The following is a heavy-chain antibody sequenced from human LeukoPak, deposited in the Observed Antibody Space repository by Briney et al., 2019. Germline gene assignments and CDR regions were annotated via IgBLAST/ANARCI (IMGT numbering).Heavy chain of an antibody. CDR2: IIPIFGTA. CDR1: GGTFSSYA. CDR3: ASDRLRGVRAFDV. Sequence: SVKVSCKASGGTFSSYAISWVRQAPGQGLEWMGRIIPIFGTANYAQKFQGRVTITTDESTSTAYMELSSLRSEDTAVYYCASDRLRGVRAFDVWGQRTMVTVSS. V-gene: IGHV1-69*05. J-gene: IGHJ3*01. D-gene: IGHD3-10*01.